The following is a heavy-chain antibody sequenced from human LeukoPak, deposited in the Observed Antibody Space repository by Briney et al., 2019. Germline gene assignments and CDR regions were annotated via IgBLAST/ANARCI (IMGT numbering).Heavy chain of an antibody. D-gene: IGHD7-27*01. CDR1: GFSFSSYE. CDR2: ISNGGSTI. Sequence: GGSLRLSWAASGFSFSSYEMNWVRQAPGKGLEWVSYISNGGSTIYYADSVKGRFTISRDNAKNSLYLQLNSLRAEDTAVYDCARESLGTVDYWGQGTLVTVSS. V-gene: IGHV3-48*03. CDR3: ARESLGTVDY. J-gene: IGHJ4*02.